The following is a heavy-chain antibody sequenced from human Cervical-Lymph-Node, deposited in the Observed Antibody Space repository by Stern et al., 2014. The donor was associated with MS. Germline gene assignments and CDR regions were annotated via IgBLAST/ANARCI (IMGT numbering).Heavy chain of an antibody. CDR3: AHTRPRMVPFFDS. D-gene: IGHD4/OR15-4a*01. V-gene: IGHV2-5*01. CDR2: IYWHDDK. Sequence: QVTLRESGPTLEKPTQTLTLTFAFSGFSIDTSGVGVGWIRHPPGQALEWLALIYWHDDKRYSPSLKGRLTITEDTSKNQVVLAMTNMDPVDTATYYCAHTRPRMVPFFDSWGQGTLVTVSS. J-gene: IGHJ4*02. CDR1: GFSIDTSGVG.